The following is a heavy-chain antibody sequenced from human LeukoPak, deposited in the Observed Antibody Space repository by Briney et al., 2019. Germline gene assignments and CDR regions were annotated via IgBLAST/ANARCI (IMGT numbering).Heavy chain of an antibody. CDR1: GYTFTGYY. J-gene: IGHJ4*02. CDR3: ARDYYDSSGYYYGYFDY. V-gene: IGHV1-2*06. Sequence: ASVKVSCKASGYTFTGYYMHWVRQAPGQGLEWMGRINPNSGGTNYAQKFQGRGTMTRDTSISTAYMELSRLRSDDTAVYYCARDYYDSSGYYYGYFDYWGQGTLVTVS. D-gene: IGHD3-22*01. CDR2: INPNSGGT.